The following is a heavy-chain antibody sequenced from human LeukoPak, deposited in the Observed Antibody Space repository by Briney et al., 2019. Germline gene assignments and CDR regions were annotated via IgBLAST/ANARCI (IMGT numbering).Heavy chain of an antibody. CDR3: ARESDTALFDI. D-gene: IGHD5-18*01. J-gene: IGHJ3*02. Sequence: GASVKVFCKASGYTFTGYYMHWVRQAPGQGLEWMGWINPNSGGTKYAQKFQGRVTMTRDTSISTAYMELGRLRSDDTAVYYCARESDTALFDIWGQGTMVTVSS. CDR1: GYTFTGYY. CDR2: INPNSGGT. V-gene: IGHV1-2*02.